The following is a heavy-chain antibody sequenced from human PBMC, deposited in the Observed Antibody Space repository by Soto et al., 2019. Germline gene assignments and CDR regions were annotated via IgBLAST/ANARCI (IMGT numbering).Heavy chain of an antibody. D-gene: IGHD3-22*01. CDR1: GGSISSGGYY. CDR3: ARRYYYDRSGYYYFDY. V-gene: IGHV4-31*03. J-gene: IGHJ4*02. CDR2: IYHSGST. Sequence: QVQLQESGPGLVKPSQTLSLTCTVSGGSISSGGYYWNWIRQHPGKGLEWIGYIYHSGSTYYNPSLKSRVTISMDTSKNQFSLELSSVTAADTAVYYCARRYYYDRSGYYYFDYWGQGTQLTVSS.